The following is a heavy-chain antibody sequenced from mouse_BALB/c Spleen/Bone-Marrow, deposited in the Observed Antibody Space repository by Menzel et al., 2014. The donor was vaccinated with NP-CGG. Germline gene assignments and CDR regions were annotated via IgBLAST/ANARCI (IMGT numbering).Heavy chain of an antibody. CDR1: GFTFSDYY. CDR2: ISDGGSYT. Sequence: EVMLVESGGGLVKPGGSLKLSCAASGFTFSDYYMYWVRQTPEKRLEWVATISDGGSYTYYPDSVKGRFTISRDNAKNTLSLQMSSLKSEDTAMYYCARGSSSLNYWAQGTPLTAS. V-gene: IGHV5-4*02. J-gene: IGHJ2*01. D-gene: IGHD1-1*01. CDR3: ARGSSSLNY.